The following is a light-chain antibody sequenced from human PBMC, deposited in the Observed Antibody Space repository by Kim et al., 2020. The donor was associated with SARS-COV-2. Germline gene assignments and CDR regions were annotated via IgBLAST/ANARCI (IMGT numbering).Light chain of an antibody. CDR2: KAS. CDR1: QSISSW. V-gene: IGKV1-5*03. CDR3: QQYNSYQYS. J-gene: IGKJ2*03. Sequence: ASVGDRVTITCRASQSISSWLAWYQQKPGKAPKLLIYKASSLESGVPSRFIGSGSGTEFTLTISSLQPDDFATYYCQQYNSYQYSFGQGTKLEI.